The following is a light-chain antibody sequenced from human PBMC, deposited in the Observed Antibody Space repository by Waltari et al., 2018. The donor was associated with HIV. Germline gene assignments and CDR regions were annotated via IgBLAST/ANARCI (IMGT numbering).Light chain of an antibody. J-gene: IGLJ2*01. V-gene: IGLV3-1*01. CDR1: KLGDKY. CDR2: QDD. Sequence: SYELTQPPSVSVSPGQTARITCSGDKLGDKYACWYQQKPGQSPVLVIYQDDKRPSGIPERFSGSRSGNTATLTISGTQALDEADFYCQAWDSATVLFGGGTKLTVL. CDR3: QAWDSATVL.